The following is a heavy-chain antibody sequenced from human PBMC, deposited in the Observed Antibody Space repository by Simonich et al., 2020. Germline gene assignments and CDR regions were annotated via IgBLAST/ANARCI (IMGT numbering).Heavy chain of an antibody. CDR1: GFTFSGSA. CDR2: IRSKANSYAT. D-gene: IGHD3-10*01. V-gene: IGHV3-73*02. Sequence: EVQLVESGGGLVQPGGSLKLSCAASGFTFSGSAMHWVRQASGKGLEWVGRIRSKANSYATAYAASVKGRFTISRDDSKNTAYLQMNSLKIEDTAVYYCTRFDYYGSGSYYFDYWGQGTLVTVSS. J-gene: IGHJ4*02. CDR3: TRFDYYGSGSYYFDY.